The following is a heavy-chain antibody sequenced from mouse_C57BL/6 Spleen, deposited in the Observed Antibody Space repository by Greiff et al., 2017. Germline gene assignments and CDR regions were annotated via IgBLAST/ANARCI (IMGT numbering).Heavy chain of an antibody. Sequence: EVQVVESGGGLVKPGGSLKLSCAASGFTFSSYAVSWVRQTPEKRLEWVATISDGGSYTYYPDNVKGRFTISRDNAKNNLYLQMSHLKSEDTAMYYCARDSITTVVATRAWFAYWGQGTLVTVSA. CDR3: ARDSITTVVATRAWFAY. CDR1: GFTFSSYA. J-gene: IGHJ3*01. CDR2: ISDGGSYT. D-gene: IGHD1-1*01. V-gene: IGHV5-4*01.